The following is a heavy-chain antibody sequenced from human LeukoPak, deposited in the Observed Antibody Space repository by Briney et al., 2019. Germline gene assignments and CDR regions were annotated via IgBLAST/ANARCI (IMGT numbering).Heavy chain of an antibody. J-gene: IGHJ5*02. D-gene: IGHD3-10*01. CDR3: ARDPGSGSYWFDP. CDR1: GFTFSYYA. V-gene: IGHV3-64*01. Sequence: GGSLRLSCAASGFTFSYYAMHWVRQAPGKGLEYVSAISSDGRNTYYANSVKGRFTISRGNSKNTLYLQMGSLRAEDMAVYYCARDPGSGSYWFDPWGQGTLVTVSS. CDR2: ISSDGRNT.